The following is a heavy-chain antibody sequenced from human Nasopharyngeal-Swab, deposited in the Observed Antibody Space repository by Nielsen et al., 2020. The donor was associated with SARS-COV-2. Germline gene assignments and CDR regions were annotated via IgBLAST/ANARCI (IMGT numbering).Heavy chain of an antibody. Sequence: GGSLRLSCAASGITFSKYWMSWVRQAPGRGLEWVANIKDDGSEKYYVDSVKGRFTISRDNAKNSLYLQMSSLRAEDTAVYYCVRIQRGYNYGSDDYWGQGTLVTVSS. CDR3: VRIQRGYNYGSDDY. V-gene: IGHV3-7*05. CDR1: GITFSKYW. J-gene: IGHJ4*02. D-gene: IGHD5-18*01. CDR2: IKDDGSEK.